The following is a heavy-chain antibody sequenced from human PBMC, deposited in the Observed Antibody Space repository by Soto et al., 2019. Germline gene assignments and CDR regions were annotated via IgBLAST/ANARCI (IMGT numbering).Heavy chain of an antibody. D-gene: IGHD2-15*01. J-gene: IGHJ6*03. Sequence: ETLSLTCTVSGGSISSYYWSWIRQPPWKGLEWIGYIYYSGSTNYNPSLKSRVTISVDTSKNQFSLKLSSVTAADTAVYYCAGTNCSGGSCYLLDYYYYYMDVWGKGTTVTVSS. CDR2: IYYSGST. V-gene: IGHV4-59*08. CDR3: AGTNCSGGSCYLLDYYYYYMDV. CDR1: GGSISSYY.